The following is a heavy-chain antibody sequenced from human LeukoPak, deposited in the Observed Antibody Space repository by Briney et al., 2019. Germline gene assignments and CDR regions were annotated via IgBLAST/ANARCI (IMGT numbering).Heavy chain of an antibody. CDR2: IYTGGTT. Sequence: SETLSLTCAVYGGSFSGYYWSWIRQPAGKELEWIGRIYTGGTTSYNPSLKSRVTISVDTSKNQFSLKLTSVTAADTAVYYCARGGPDWDYYFDFWGQGTLVTVSS. CDR1: GGSFSGYY. V-gene: IGHV4-59*10. CDR3: ARGGPDWDYYFDF. J-gene: IGHJ4*02. D-gene: IGHD3/OR15-3a*01.